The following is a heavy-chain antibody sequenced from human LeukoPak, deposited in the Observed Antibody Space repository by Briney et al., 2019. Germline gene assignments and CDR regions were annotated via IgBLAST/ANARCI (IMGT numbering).Heavy chain of an antibody. Sequence: GGSLRLSCAASGFIFSTYWMKWARQAPGKGLEWVANMKGDGSEIHYVDSVKGRFTISRDNAKDSLYLQMNSLRPEDTAVYYCARPAYTAAYDLWGQGTMVTVSS. V-gene: IGHV3-7*01. CDR2: MKGDGSEI. CDR1: GFIFSTYW. D-gene: IGHD3-16*01. CDR3: ARPAYTAAYDL. J-gene: IGHJ3*01.